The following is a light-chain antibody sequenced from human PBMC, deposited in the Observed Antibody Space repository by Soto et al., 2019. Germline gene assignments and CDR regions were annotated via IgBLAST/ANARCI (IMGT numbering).Light chain of an antibody. CDR3: AVWDDSRNGPV. V-gene: IGLV1-44*01. Sequence: QSALTQPPSASGTPGQRVTISCSGGASNIGRNTVNWYQDLPGTAPKLLISSDNKRPSGVPDRFSGSKSGTSASLAISGRQSEDEADYYCAVWDDSRNGPVFGGGTKLTVL. CDR1: ASNIGRNT. J-gene: IGLJ3*02. CDR2: SDN.